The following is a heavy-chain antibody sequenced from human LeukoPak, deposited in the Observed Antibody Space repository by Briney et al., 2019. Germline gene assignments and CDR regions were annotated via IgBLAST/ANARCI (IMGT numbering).Heavy chain of an antibody. D-gene: IGHD5-24*01. J-gene: IGHJ4*02. CDR3: VKDDGWVQYAN. CDR1: GFIFSHHG. V-gene: IGHV3-23*01. CDR2: IRADAVTT. Sequence: PGGSLRLSCATSGFIFSHHGMNWVRQAPGKGLEWVSGIRADAVTTYYADSVKGRFIISRDNSKNTVYLQMNSPSAEDAAVYYCVKDDGWVQYANWGQGTLVTVSS.